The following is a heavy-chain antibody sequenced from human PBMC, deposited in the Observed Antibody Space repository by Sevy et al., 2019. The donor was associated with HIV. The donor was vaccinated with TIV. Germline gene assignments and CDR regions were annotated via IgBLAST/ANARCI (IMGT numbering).Heavy chain of an antibody. CDR1: GFTFINYG. J-gene: IGHJ6*02. CDR3: ARDAQRIPLGELSRIPSARGGMDV. Sequence: GGSLRLSCAASGFTFINYGMYWVRQAPGKGLEWVAFVSSDESNKYYVESVKGRFTISRDNSKNTLYLQMNSLRPEDRAVYYWARDAQRIPLGELSRIPSARGGMDVWGQGTAVTVSS. V-gene: IGHV3-33*07. D-gene: IGHD3-16*02. CDR2: VSSDESNK.